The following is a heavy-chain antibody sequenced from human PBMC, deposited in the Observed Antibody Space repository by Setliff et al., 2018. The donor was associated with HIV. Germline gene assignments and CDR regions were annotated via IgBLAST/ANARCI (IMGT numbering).Heavy chain of an antibody. CDR3: AGSRGYFVQAD. D-gene: IGHD1-1*01. J-gene: IGHJ4*02. CDR1: GFTFTTYW. Sequence: PGGSLRLSCAASGFTFTTYWMSWVRQSPGKGLEWVANITQNGREKYYVDSVKGRFSISRDNTKNLLYLEMNSLRAEDAAVYYCAGSRGYFVQADWGQGTLVTVSS. CDR2: ITQNGREK. V-gene: IGHV3-7*01.